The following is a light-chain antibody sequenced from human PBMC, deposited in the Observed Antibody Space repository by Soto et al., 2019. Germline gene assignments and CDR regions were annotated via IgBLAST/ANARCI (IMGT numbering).Light chain of an antibody. J-gene: IGKJ1*01. CDR3: QQFYSTPKT. Sequence: DIVMTQSPDSLAVSLGEGATINCKSSQSVLHSSNNKNYLAWYQQKPGQPPKLLIYWASTRDSGVPDRFSGSGSGTDFTLSIRSLQAEDVAVYYCQQFYSTPKTFGQGTKVEIK. CDR1: QSVLHSSNNKNY. V-gene: IGKV4-1*01. CDR2: WAS.